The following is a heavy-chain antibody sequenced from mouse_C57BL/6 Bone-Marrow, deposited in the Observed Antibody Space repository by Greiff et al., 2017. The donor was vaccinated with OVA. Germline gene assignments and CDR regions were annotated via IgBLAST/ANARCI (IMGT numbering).Heavy chain of an antibody. CDR2: IYPRSGNT. CDR1: GYTFTSYG. J-gene: IGHJ3*01. Sequence: VQGVESGAELARPGASVKLSCKASGYTFTSYGISWVKQRTGQGLEWIGEIYPRSGNTYYNEKFKGKATLTADKSSSTAYMELRSLTSEDSAVYFCAREKPRGAYWGQGTLVTVSA. CDR3: AREKPRGAY. V-gene: IGHV1-81*01.